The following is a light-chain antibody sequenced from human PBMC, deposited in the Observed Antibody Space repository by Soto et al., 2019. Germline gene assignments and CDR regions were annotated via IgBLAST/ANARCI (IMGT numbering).Light chain of an antibody. CDR3: QQYTSYSPWN. Sequence: DIQMTQSPSTLSASVGDRVSITCRASESVNKWLAWFQQKPGTVPKPLIFDASTLQPGVPSPFGGGGHGTEFTLHISRLQPADFATYYCQQYTSYSPWNFGPGTKVDI. CDR1: ESVNKW. V-gene: IGKV1-5*01. CDR2: DAS. J-gene: IGKJ1*01.